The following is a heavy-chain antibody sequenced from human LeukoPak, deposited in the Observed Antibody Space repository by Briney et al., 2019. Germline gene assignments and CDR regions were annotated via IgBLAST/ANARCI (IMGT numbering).Heavy chain of an antibody. Sequence: PGGSLRLSCAASGFTFSSYAMHWVRQAPGKGLERVAVISYDGSNKYYADSVKGRFTISRDNSKNTLYLQMNSLRAEDTAVCYCARDTLYCSSTSCSYYFDYWGQGTLVTVSS. CDR1: GFTFSSYA. CDR2: ISYDGSNK. CDR3: ARDTLYCSSTSCSYYFDY. J-gene: IGHJ4*02. V-gene: IGHV3-30*04. D-gene: IGHD2-2*01.